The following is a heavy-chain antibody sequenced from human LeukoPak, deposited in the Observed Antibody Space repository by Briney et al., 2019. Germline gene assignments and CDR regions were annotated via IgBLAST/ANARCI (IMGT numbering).Heavy chain of an antibody. CDR2: IYSGGNT. CDR3: ARALHSYSYYIAV. CDR1: GFTVSSNY. D-gene: IGHD5-24*01. Sequence: GGSLRLSCAASGFTVSSNYMNWVRQAPGKGLEWVSVIYSGGNTYYADSVKGRFTISRDNSKNTLYLQMNRLKAEDTGVYYCARALHSYSYYIAVWGKGTTVTVSS. J-gene: IGHJ6*03. V-gene: IGHV3-53*01.